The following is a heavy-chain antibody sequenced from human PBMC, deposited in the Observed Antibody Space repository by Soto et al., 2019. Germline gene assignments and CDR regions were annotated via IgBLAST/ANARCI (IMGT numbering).Heavy chain of an antibody. J-gene: IGHJ4*02. V-gene: IGHV3-23*01. Sequence: XGSLRLSCDAAGFTLRNYAMTWIRQAPGKGLEWVSLIIANDVGTYYAESVKTRFTISTDQSRNTVYLQMDSLRADDTAIYYCAKAKNDYNWDNRPPFDYWGQGTLVTVSS. D-gene: IGHD1-20*01. CDR3: AKAKNDYNWDNRPPFDY. CDR1: GFTLRNYA. CDR2: IIANDVGT.